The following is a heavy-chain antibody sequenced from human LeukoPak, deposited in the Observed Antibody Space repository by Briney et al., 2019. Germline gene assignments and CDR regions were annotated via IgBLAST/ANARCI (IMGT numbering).Heavy chain of an antibody. D-gene: IGHD3-3*01. CDR3: ARGSRLSYDFWSGYYPSDY. V-gene: IGHV1-2*02. CDR2: INPNSGGT. J-gene: IGHJ4*02. CDR1: GYTFTGYY. Sequence: ASVKVSCKAFGYTFTGYYMHWVRQAPGQGLEWMGWINPNSGGTNYAQKFQGRVTMTTDTSTSTAYMELRSLRSDDTAVYYCARGSRLSYDFWSGYYPSDYWGQGTLVTVSS.